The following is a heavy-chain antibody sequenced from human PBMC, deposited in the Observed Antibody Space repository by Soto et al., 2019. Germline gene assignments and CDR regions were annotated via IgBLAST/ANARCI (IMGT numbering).Heavy chain of an antibody. Sequence: QVQLVQSGAEVKKPGASVKVSCKASGYTFSSSHINWVRQATGQGLEWMAWMNPNSGNTGYAQKFQGRVTLTRNTSISTAYMEVSSLRSEDTAVYYCVRADLKSGYDSYPFDYWGQGTLVTVSS. J-gene: IGHJ4*02. CDR2: MNPNSGNT. CDR1: GYTFSSSH. V-gene: IGHV1-8*01. D-gene: IGHD5-12*01. CDR3: VRADLKSGYDSYPFDY.